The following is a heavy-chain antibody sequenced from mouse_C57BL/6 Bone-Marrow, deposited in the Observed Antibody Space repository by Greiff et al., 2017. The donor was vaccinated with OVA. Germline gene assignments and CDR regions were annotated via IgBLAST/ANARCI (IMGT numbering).Heavy chain of an antibody. J-gene: IGHJ2*01. CDR3: ARVFYYYGRSDD. CDR2: IFPGSGST. Sequence: VQLQQSGAELMKPGASVKLSCKASGYTFTGYCINWVKQRPGHGLEWIGEIFPGSGSTKYNEKFKGKATLTVDTSSSTAYMELRSLTSEDSAVYFCARVFYYYGRSDDWGQGTTLTVSS. D-gene: IGHD1-1*01. V-gene: IGHV1-85*01. CDR1: GYTFTGYC.